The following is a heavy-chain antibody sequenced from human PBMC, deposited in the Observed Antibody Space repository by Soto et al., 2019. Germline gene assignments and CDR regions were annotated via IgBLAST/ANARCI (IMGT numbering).Heavy chain of an antibody. D-gene: IGHD1-26*01. J-gene: IGHJ6*02. CDR1: GFTFSSYG. CDR2: ISYDGSNK. CDR3: AKDQATTYYYGMDV. V-gene: IGHV3-30*18. Sequence: LRLSCAASGFTFSSYGMHWVRQAPGKGLEWVAVISYDGSNKYYADSVKGRFTISRDNSKNTLYLQMNSLRAEDTAVYYCAKDQATTYYYGMDVWGQGTTVTVSS.